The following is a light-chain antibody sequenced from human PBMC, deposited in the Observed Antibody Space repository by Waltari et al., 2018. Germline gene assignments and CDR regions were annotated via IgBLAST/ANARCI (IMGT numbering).Light chain of an antibody. V-gene: IGLV2-14*01. J-gene: IGLJ3*02. Sequence: QSALTQSASVSGSPGQSITISCTGTSSDFAVFNYVSWYQQPPGKAPQLMIYDVSNRPSGVSNRFSGPKSGNTASLTISGLQAEDEADYYCSSYTSTWVFGGGTKLTVL. CDR2: DVS. CDR3: SSYTSTWV. CDR1: SSDFAVFNY.